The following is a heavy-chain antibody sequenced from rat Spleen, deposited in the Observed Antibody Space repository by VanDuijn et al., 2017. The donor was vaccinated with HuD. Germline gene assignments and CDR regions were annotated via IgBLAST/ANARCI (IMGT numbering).Heavy chain of an antibody. CDR1: GFTFSNYY. D-gene: IGHD4-3*01. CDR2: LSYEGFIT. Sequence: EVHLVESGGGLVQPGRSLKLSCAASGFTFSNYYMAWVRQAPKKGLEWVASLSYEGFITYYDDSVKGRFTISRDNSKSTLYLQMDSLRSEDTATYYCARHFGLYYFDYWGQGVMVTVSS. J-gene: IGHJ2*01. V-gene: IGHV5-22*01. CDR3: ARHFGLYYFDY.